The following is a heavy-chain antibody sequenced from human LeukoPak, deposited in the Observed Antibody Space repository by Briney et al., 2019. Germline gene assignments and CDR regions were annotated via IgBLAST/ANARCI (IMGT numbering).Heavy chain of an antibody. CDR1: GFTFSSYA. J-gene: IGHJ4*02. V-gene: IGHV3-30-3*01. Sequence: PGGSLRLSCAASGFTFSSYAMHWVRQAPGKGLEWVAVISYDGSNKYYADSVKGRFTISRDNSKNTLYLQMSSLRAEDTAVYYCARALSPIVVVPAPVDYWGQGTLVTVSS. CDR3: ARALSPIVVVPAPVDY. CDR2: ISYDGSNK. D-gene: IGHD2-2*01.